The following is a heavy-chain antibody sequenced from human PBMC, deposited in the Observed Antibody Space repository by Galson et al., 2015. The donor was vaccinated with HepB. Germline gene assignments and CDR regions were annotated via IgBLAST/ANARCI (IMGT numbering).Heavy chain of an antibody. V-gene: IGHV3-21*01. J-gene: IGHJ4*02. Sequence: LRLSCAASGFTFSSYSMNWVRQAPGKGLEWVSSISSSSSYIYYADSVKGRFTISRDNAKNSLYLQMNSLRAEDTAVYYCARVRGYCSGGSCYRYYFDYWGQGTLVAVSS. CDR1: GFTFSSYS. D-gene: IGHD2-15*01. CDR2: ISSSSSYI. CDR3: ARVRGYCSGGSCYRYYFDY.